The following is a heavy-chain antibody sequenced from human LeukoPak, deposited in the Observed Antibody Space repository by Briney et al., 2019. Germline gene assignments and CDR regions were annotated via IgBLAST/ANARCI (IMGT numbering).Heavy chain of an antibody. CDR1: GFTFSSYS. CDR2: ISGSNSYI. D-gene: IGHD2-21*02. Sequence: GGSLRLSCAASGFTFSSYSMNWVRQAPGKGLEWVSSISGSNSYIYYADSVKGRFTISRDNAKNSLYLQMNSLRAEDTAVYYCARDIQVTAPPDAFDIWGQGTMVTVSS. J-gene: IGHJ3*02. V-gene: IGHV3-21*01. CDR3: ARDIQVTAPPDAFDI.